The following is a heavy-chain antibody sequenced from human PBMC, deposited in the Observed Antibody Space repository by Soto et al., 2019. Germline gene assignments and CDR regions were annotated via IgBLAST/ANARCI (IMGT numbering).Heavy chain of an antibody. D-gene: IGHD1-1*01. Sequence: SSENLSLTLDVYGESLSGYYWRWILQPPLKGLEWIGEINHSGSTNYNQSLKSRVTISVDTSKNQFSLNLSSVTAADTAVYYCARVPRRLERLYRFDPWGQGTMVPVPS. CDR2: INHSGST. J-gene: IGHJ5*02. CDR3: ARVPRRLERLYRFDP. CDR1: GESLSGYY. V-gene: IGHV4-34*01.